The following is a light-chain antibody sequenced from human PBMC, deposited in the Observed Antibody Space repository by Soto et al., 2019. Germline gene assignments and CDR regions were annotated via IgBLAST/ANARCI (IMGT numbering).Light chain of an antibody. CDR2: GAS. V-gene: IGKV3-15*01. CDR3: QQYNNWPLT. CDR1: QSVSRTY. J-gene: IGKJ4*01. Sequence: IVVSQSPSTLSLSKGERATLSCRASQSVSRTYLAWYQQKPVQAPRLLIYGASTRATGIPARFSGSGSGTEFTLTISSLQSEDFAVYYCQQYNNWPLTFGGGTKVDIK.